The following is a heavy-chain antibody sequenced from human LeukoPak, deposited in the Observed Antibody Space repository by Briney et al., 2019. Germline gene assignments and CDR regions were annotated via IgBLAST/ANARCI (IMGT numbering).Heavy chain of an antibody. CDR1: GGSISSYY. J-gene: IGHJ5*02. CDR3: AREGTAGTNLNWFDP. D-gene: IGHD1-1*01. V-gene: IGHV4-59*01. CDR2: ISYSGST. Sequence: SETLSLTRTVSGGSISSYYWSWIRQPPGKGLEWIGYISYSGSTNFNPSLKSRVTISVDTSKNQFSLKLSSVTAADTAVYYCAREGTAGTNLNWFDPWGQGTLVTVSS.